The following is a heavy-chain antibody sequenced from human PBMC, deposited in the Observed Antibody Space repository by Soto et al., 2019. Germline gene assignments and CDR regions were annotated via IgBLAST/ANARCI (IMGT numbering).Heavy chain of an antibody. V-gene: IGHV3-23*01. J-gene: IGHJ4*02. CDR1: GFTFNNYV. Sequence: GSLRLSCAASGFTFNNYVMSWVRQAPGKGLEWVSGISSTGGGTYCADPVKGRFTISRDNSKNTLYLQMNNLRAGDTALYYCAKGHDIVVVPTVDYWGQGTLVTVSS. D-gene: IGHD2-15*01. CDR2: ISSTGGGT. CDR3: AKGHDIVVVPTVDY.